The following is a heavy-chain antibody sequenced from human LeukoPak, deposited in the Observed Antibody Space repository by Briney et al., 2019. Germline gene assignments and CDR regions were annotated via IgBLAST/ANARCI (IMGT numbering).Heavy chain of an antibody. V-gene: IGHV4-59*01. J-gene: IGHJ5*02. Sequence: PSETLSLTCTVSGGSISSYYWSWIRQPPGKGLEWIGYIYYSGSTDYNPSLKSRVSILVDTSKNQFSLKVSSVTAADTAVYYCVRVGYGHGYLSWFDPWGQGTLVTVSS. CDR1: GGSISSYY. CDR3: VRVGYGHGYLSWFDP. CDR2: IYYSGST. D-gene: IGHD5-18*01.